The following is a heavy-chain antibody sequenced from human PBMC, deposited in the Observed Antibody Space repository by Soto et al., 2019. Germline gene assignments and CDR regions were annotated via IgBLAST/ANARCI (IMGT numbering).Heavy chain of an antibody. CDR3: AKAIRAYSYGWEAFDI. J-gene: IGHJ3*02. D-gene: IGHD5-18*01. Sequence: EVPVLESGGGLVQPGGSLRLSCAASGFTFSSYAMSWVRQAPGKGLEWVSAISGSGGSTYYADSVKGRFTISRDNSKNTLYLQVNSLTVEDTAVYFCAKAIRAYSYGWEAFDIWGQGTMVTVSS. CDR2: ISGSGGST. CDR1: GFTFSSYA. V-gene: IGHV3-23*01.